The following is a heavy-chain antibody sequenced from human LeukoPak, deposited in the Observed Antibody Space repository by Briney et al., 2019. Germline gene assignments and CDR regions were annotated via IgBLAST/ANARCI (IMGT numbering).Heavy chain of an antibody. V-gene: IGHV3-9*01. J-gene: IGHJ4*02. CDR3: ARGDYVDY. CDR1: GFTFDDYA. Sequence: GRSLRLSCAASGFTFDDYAMHWVRQAPGKGLEWVSGISWNSGSIGYADSVKGRFTISRDNAKNSLYLQMNSLRAEDTAVYYCARGDYVDYWGQATLVTVSS. CDR2: ISWNSGSI.